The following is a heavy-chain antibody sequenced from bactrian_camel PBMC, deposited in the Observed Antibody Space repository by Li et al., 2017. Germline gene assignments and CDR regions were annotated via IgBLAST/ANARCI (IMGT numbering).Heavy chain of an antibody. CDR3: AADFVDDCLSESNNDY. V-gene: IGHV3S40*01. J-gene: IGHJ4*01. D-gene: IGHD3*01. CDR2: IATGSGNT. Sequence: VQLVESGGGSVQTGGSLRLSCAASGYTVSSTRMGWFRQAPGKEREGVARIATGSGNTYYADSVKGRFTISQDNAKNTVYLQMNSLKPEDTAMYYCAADFVDDCLSESNNDYWGQGTQVTVS. CDR1: GYTVSSTR.